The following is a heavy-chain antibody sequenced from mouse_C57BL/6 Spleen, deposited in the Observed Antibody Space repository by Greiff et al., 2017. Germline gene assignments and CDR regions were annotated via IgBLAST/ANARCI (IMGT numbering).Heavy chain of an antibody. CDR2: IDPETGGT. D-gene: IGHD2-1*01. CDR3: TRIYYGNYGAD. V-gene: IGHV1-15*01. Sequence: QVQLQQSGAELVRPGASVTLSCKASGYTFTDYEMHWVKQTPVPGLEWIGAIDPETGGTAYNQKFKGKALLTADKSSSTAYMELRSLTSEDSAVYYCTRIYYGNYGADWGQGTLVTVSA. CDR1: GYTFTDYE. J-gene: IGHJ3*01.